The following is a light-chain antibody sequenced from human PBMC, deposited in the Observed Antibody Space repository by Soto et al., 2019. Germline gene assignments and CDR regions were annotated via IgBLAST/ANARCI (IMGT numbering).Light chain of an antibody. CDR2: AAS. CDR3: QKYNSAPWT. CDR1: QGISNY. J-gene: IGKJ1*01. V-gene: IGKV1-27*01. Sequence: DIQMTQSPSSLSASVGDRVTITCQPSQGISNYLAWYQQKPGKVPKLLIYAASTLQSGVPSRFSGSGSGTDFNLTISSLQPEDVATYYCQKYNSAPWTFGQGTKVEIK.